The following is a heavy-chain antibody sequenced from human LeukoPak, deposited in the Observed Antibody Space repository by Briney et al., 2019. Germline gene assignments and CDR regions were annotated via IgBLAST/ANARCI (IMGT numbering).Heavy chain of an antibody. CDR3: ARDPGDYGDPH. Sequence: ASVKVSCEASGYTCTGYYMHWVRQAPGQGREWMGWINPNSGGTNYAQKFQGRVTMTRDTSISTAYMELSRLRSDDTAVYYCARDPGDYGDPHWGQGTLVTVSS. D-gene: IGHD4-17*01. J-gene: IGHJ4*02. CDR2: INPNSGGT. V-gene: IGHV1-2*02. CDR1: GYTCTGYY.